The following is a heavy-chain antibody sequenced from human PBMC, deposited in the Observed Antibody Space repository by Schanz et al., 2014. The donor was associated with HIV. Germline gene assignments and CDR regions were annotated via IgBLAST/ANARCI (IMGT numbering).Heavy chain of an antibody. CDR1: GFTFSNYA. V-gene: IGHV3-23*04. CDR3: ARDAASHSYGSTMDV. CDR2: ISGGST. Sequence: VQLVESGGGVVQPGRSLRLSCAASGFTFSNYAMTWVRQAPGKGLEWVSAISGGSTYYADSVKGRFTISRDSSKNTLYLQMNSLRAEDTAVYYCARDAASHSYGSTMDVWGQGTTVTVSS. J-gene: IGHJ6*02. D-gene: IGHD5-18*01.